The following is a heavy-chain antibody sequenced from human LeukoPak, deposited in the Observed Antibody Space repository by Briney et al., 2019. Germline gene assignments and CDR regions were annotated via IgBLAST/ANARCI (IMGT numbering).Heavy chain of an antibody. V-gene: IGHV3-23*01. CDR3: ATTPTCCSTRRYRVWPVD. CDR2: VSGSGGGT. J-gene: IGHJ4*01. D-gene: IGHD2-15*01. CDR1: GFTFSSYA. Sequence: QSGGSLRLSCAASGFTFSSYAVSWVRQAPGKGLEWVSAVSGSGGGTYYADSVKGRFTISRDNSEKMLYLQMNSLSTEDTAVYYCATTPTCCSTRRYRVWPVD.